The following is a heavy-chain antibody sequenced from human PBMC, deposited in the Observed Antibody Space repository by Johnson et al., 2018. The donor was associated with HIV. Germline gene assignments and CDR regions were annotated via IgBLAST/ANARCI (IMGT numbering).Heavy chain of an antibody. CDR1: GFTFSDYY. D-gene: IGHD7-27*01. CDR3: ARGSGVGAFDI. CDR2: ISSSGSTI. V-gene: IGHV3-11*04. Sequence: QVQLVESGGGLVKPGGSLRLSCSASGFTFSDYYITWIRQAPGKGLEWISYISSSGSTIYYADSVKGRFTSSRDNSKNSLYLQMSSLRVEDTAVYYCARGSGVGAFDIWGHGQWSPSLQ. J-gene: IGHJ3*02.